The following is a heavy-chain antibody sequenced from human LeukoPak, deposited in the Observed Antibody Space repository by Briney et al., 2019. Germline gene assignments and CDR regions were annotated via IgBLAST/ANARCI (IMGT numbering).Heavy chain of an antibody. CDR3: AKGVSAYDFWSGRLFAY. J-gene: IGHJ4*02. CDR1: GFTFSSYS. V-gene: IGHV3-21*01. D-gene: IGHD3-3*01. Sequence: GGSLRLSCAASGFTFSSYSVNWVRQAPGKGLAWVSSISSSGSYIYYADSVKGRFTISRDNAKNSLYLQMNSLRAEDTAVYYCAKGVSAYDFWSGRLFAYWGQGALVTVSS. CDR2: ISSSGSYI.